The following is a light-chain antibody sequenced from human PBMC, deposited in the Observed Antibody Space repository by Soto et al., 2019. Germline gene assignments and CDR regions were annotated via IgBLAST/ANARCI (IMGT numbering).Light chain of an antibody. CDR1: QSVSSN. CDR2: GAS. Sequence: IVMTQSPATLSVSPGERATLSCRASQSVSSNLAWYQQKPGQAPTLLIYGASRRTPGIPDRFSGRGSGTDFTLTISGLEPEDFAVYYCQQYGDSPRTFGQGTKVDIK. J-gene: IGKJ1*01. CDR3: QQYGDSPRT. V-gene: IGKV3-20*01.